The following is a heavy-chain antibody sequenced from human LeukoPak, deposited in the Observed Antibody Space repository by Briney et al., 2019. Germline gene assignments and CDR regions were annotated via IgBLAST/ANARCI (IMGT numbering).Heavy chain of an antibody. D-gene: IGHD3-10*01. CDR3: ARALLPGD. V-gene: IGHV4-59*08. Sequence: SETLSLTCIVSGGSISSYYWSWIRQPPGKGLEWIGYIYHSGSTNYKPSLKSRVTISVDTSKNQFSLKLSSVTAADTAVYYCARALLPGDWGQGTLVTVSS. J-gene: IGHJ4*02. CDR2: IYHSGST. CDR1: GGSISSYY.